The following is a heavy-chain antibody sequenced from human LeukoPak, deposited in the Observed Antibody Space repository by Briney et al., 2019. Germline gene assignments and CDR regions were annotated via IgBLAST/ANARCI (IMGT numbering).Heavy chain of an antibody. D-gene: IGHD5-18*01. CDR1: GFTFSSYA. CDR3: AKGHVDTAMGAFDY. Sequence: PGGSLRLSCAASGFTFSSYAMHWVRQAPGKGLEWVAFIRYDGSNKYYADSVKGRFTISRDNSKNTLYLQMNSLRAEDTAVYYCAKGHVDTAMGAFDYWGQGTLVTVSS. J-gene: IGHJ4*02. V-gene: IGHV3-30*02. CDR2: IRYDGSNK.